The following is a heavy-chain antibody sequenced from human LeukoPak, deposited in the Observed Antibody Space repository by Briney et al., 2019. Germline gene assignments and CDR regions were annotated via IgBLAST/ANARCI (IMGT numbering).Heavy chain of an antibody. V-gene: IGHV4-59*08. Sequence: TSETLSLTCTVSGGSISSYYWSWIRQPPGKGLEWIGYIYYSGSTNYNPSLKSRVTISVDTSKNQFSLKLSSVTAADTAVYYCARHGRGYSSGWPFDYWGQGTLVTVSS. CDR1: GGSISSYY. J-gene: IGHJ4*02. CDR2: IYYSGST. CDR3: ARHGRGYSSGWPFDY. D-gene: IGHD6-19*01.